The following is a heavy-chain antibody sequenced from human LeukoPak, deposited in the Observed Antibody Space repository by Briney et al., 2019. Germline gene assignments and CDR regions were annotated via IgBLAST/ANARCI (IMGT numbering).Heavy chain of an antibody. V-gene: IGHV1-2*02. Sequence: EASVKVSCKASRFTFSGHYMHWVRQAPGQGLEWMGWIKPDSGDTNYSQKFQGRVTVTRDTSITTAYMELNSLRSDDTAVYYCVRGALRLHLGELSLWGQGTLVTVSS. CDR2: IKPDSGDT. CDR3: VRGALRLHLGELSL. J-gene: IGHJ4*02. D-gene: IGHD3-16*02. CDR1: RFTFSGHY.